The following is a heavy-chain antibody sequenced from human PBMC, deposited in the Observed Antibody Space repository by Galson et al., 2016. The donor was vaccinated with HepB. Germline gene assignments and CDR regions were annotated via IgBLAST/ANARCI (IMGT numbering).Heavy chain of an antibody. D-gene: IGHD2-15*01. Sequence: SLRLSCAASRFTFSSYAMSWVRQAPGKGLEWVSTISGSGAATFYADSVKGRFTISRDNSKNTLYLQMNSLRAEDTAVFHCAKDLVVPYGLDVWGQGTTVTVSS. J-gene: IGHJ6*01. CDR2: ISGSGAAT. V-gene: IGHV3-23*01. CDR1: RFTFSSYA. CDR3: AKDLVVPYGLDV.